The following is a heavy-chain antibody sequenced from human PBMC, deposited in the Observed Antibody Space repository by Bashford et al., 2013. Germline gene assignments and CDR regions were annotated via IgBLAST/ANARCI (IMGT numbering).Heavy chain of an antibody. CDR3: TRQEAGVIPAAMVL. CDR2: VRPKANTYAT. Sequence: GGSRRDSPRAASGFDPHVTLTYTGSARLPERAGVGWRVRPKANTYATAYAASMKGRFIISRDDSKNTAYLLMNGLKTEDTALYYCTRQEAGVIPAAMVLWGQGTTVTVSS. D-gene: IGHD2-2*01. V-gene: IGHV3-73*01. J-gene: IGHJ6*02. CDR1: GFDPHVTLT.